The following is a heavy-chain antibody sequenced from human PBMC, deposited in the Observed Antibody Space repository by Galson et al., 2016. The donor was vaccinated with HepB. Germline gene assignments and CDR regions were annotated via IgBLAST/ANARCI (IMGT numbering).Heavy chain of an antibody. CDR3: ARHNYYQYYMDV. Sequence: SLRLSCAASGFAVSTNYLSWVRQAPGKGLEWVSVIYSDSSTYYADSVKGRFTISRDNSKNTVFLQMNNLRAEDTAVHYCARHNYYQYYMDVWGKGTTVTVSS. J-gene: IGHJ6*03. V-gene: IGHV3-53*01. CDR1: GFAVSTNY. CDR2: IYSDSST.